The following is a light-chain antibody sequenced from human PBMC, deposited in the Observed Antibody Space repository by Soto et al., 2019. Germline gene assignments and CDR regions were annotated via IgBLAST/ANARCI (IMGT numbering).Light chain of an antibody. CDR1: SSDVGGYNY. J-gene: IGLJ1*01. V-gene: IGLV2-11*01. CDR2: DVI. CDR3: CSYAGSDTFV. Sequence: QSALTQPRSVSGSPGQSVTISCTGTSSDVGGYNYVSWYQHHPGKAPEVIIYDVIKRPSGVPDRFSGSKSGNTASPTISGLQAEDEADYYCCSYAGSDTFVFGTGTKLTVL.